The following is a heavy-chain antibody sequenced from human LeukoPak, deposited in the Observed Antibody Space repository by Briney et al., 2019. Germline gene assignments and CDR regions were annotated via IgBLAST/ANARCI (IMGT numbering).Heavy chain of an antibody. CDR2: ISTSGSET. J-gene: IGHJ4*02. CDR1: GFTFSNSG. V-gene: IGHV3-23*01. Sequence: GSLRLSCAASGFTFSNSGMSWVRQAPGEVLEWVSAISTSGSETHYADSVKGRFTIARDNSKNPMSLQMSSLRAEDTALYCCAKGSGNGYGSGPFDYWGQGTLVTVSS. CDR3: AKGSGNGYGSGPFDY. D-gene: IGHD3-10*01.